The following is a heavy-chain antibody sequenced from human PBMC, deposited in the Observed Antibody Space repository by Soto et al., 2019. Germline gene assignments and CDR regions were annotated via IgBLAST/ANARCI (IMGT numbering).Heavy chain of an antibody. CDR2: IDPSDSYV. J-gene: IGHJ6*02. D-gene: IGHD2-15*01. CDR1: GYSLATYW. CDR3: ARLGDCSGGSCFSRCYYHGMDV. V-gene: IGHV5-10-1*01. Sequence: GESLKISCKSSGYSLATYWITWVRQMPGKGLEGMGRIDPSDSYVNYSPSFQDHVTISADKSLNTAYLQWSSLEASETAMYYCARLGDCSGGSCFSRCYYHGMDVWGQGTTVTVSS.